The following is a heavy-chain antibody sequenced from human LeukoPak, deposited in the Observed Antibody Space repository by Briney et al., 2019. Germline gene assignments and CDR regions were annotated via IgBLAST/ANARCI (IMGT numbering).Heavy chain of an antibody. CDR3: AKESLRVVPSATFDY. J-gene: IGHJ4*02. CDR1: GFTFSSYG. CDR2: ISGSGGST. V-gene: IGHV3-23*01. Sequence: PGGSLRLSCAASGFTFSSYGMRWVRQAPGKGLELVSAISGSGGSTYYADSVKGRLTISRDNSKNTLYLQMHSLRAEDTAVYDCAKESLRVVPSATFDYWGQGTLVTVSS. D-gene: IGHD2-2*01.